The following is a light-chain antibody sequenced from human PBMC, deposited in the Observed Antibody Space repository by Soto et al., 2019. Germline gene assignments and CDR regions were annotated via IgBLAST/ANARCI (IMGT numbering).Light chain of an antibody. Sequence: QSALTQPASVSGSPGQSISISCTGTSSNVGGYNYVSWYQQHPGKAPKLIIYEVTNRPSGVSNRFSGSKSGNTASLTISRLQAEDEADYYCTSYTSGSTPYVFGTGTKVTVL. CDR1: SSNVGGYNY. V-gene: IGLV2-14*01. J-gene: IGLJ1*01. CDR3: TSYTSGSTPYV. CDR2: EVT.